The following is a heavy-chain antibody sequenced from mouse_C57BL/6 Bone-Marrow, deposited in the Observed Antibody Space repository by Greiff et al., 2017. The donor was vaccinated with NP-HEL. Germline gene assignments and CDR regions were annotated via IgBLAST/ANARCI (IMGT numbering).Heavy chain of an antibody. V-gene: IGHV1-7*01. J-gene: IGHJ1*03. D-gene: IGHD2-3*01. CDR2: INPSSGYT. CDR1: GYTFTSYW. CDR3: ANYDGYYPWYFDV. Sequence: QVQLKESGAELAKPGASVKLSCKASGYTFTSYWMHWVKQRPGQGLEWIGYINPSSGYTKYNQKFKDKATLTADKSSSTAYMQLSSLTYEDSAVYYCANYDGYYPWYFDVWGTGTTVTVSS.